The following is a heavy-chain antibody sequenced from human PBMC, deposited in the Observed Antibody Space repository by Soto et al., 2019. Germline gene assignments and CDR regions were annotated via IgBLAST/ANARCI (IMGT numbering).Heavy chain of an antibody. Sequence: ASVHVSCKASGYTLTNNPLHWVRQAPGQRREGMGWINAGNCDTKYSQKFQGRVSITRDTSASIAYMEVSSLTSEDTAVYYCARDDSGLLGYWGQGTLVTVSS. CDR2: INAGNCDT. CDR3: ARDDSGLLGY. V-gene: IGHV1-3*01. CDR1: GYTLTNNP. D-gene: IGHD3-10*01. J-gene: IGHJ4*02.